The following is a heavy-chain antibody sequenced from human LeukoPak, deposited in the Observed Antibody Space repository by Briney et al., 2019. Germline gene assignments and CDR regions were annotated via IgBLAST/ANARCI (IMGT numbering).Heavy chain of an antibody. D-gene: IGHD1-26*01. CDR1: GFTFSTYA. CDR3: ARSAVGTSCCTAVDY. Sequence: GGSLRLSCAASGFTFSTYAMTWVRQAPGKGLEWVSGISTSGDRTYYADSAKGRFTISRDNSKNTLYLQMNSLRAEDTAEYYCARSAVGTSCCTAVDYWGQGTLVTVSS. CDR2: ISTSGDRT. V-gene: IGHV3-23*01. J-gene: IGHJ4*02.